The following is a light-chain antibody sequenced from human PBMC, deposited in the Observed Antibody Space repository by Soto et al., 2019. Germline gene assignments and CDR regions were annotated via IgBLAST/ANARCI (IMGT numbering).Light chain of an antibody. V-gene: IGKV3D-20*01. Sequence: EIVLTQSPATLSFSPGERATLSCGASQSVSRSYLAWYQQKPGLAPRLLLYDACSRAPGIPDRFRGSGSGTDFTLTISRLEPEDFAVYYCQQYGSSPRTFGQGTKVEIK. CDR2: DAC. CDR1: QSVSRSY. J-gene: IGKJ1*01. CDR3: QQYGSSPRT.